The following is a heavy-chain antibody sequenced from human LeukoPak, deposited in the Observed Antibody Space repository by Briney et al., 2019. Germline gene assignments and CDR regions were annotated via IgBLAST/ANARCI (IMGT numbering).Heavy chain of an antibody. CDR1: GFTFSYYW. Sequence: GGSLRLSCAASGFTFSYYWMHWVRQAPGKGLEWVSSISSSSSYIHYADSVKGRFTISRDNAKNSLYLQMNSLRAEDTAVYYCARESGGSINRFDPWGQGTLVTVPS. CDR2: ISSSSSYI. D-gene: IGHD1-26*01. J-gene: IGHJ5*02. CDR3: ARESGGSINRFDP. V-gene: IGHV3-21*01.